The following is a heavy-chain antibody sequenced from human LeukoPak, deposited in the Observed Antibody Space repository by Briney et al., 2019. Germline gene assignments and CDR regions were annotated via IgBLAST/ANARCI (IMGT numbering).Heavy chain of an antibody. V-gene: IGHV1-2*02. D-gene: IGHD6-19*01. CDR3: ASTGYSSGWYKPY. CDR2: INPNSGGT. CDR1: GGTFSSYA. J-gene: IGHJ4*02. Sequence: ASVKVSCKASGGTFSSYAISWVRQAPGQGLEWMGWINPNSGGTNYAQKFQGRVTMTRDTSISTAYMELSRLRSDDTAVYYCASTGYSSGWYKPYWGQGTLVTVSS.